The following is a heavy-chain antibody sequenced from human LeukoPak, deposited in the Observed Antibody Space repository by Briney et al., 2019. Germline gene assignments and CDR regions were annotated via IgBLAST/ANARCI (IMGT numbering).Heavy chain of an antibody. CDR1: GYTFTSYY. D-gene: IGHD3-10*01. CDR3: ARDIDSGRRIYFDY. Sequence: GASVKVSCKASGYTFTSYYMHWVRQAPGQGLEWMGVINPNAGSTSYAQRFQGRVTMTRDTSTSTVYMELSSLRSEDTAVYYCARDIDSGRRIYFDYWGQGTLVTVSS. CDR2: INPNAGST. V-gene: IGHV1-46*01. J-gene: IGHJ4*02.